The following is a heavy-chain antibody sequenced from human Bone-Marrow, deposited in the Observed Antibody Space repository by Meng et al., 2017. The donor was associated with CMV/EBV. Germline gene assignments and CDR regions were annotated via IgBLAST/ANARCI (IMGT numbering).Heavy chain of an antibody. D-gene: IGHD6-13*01. CDR2: IGTAGDT. J-gene: IGHJ3*02. CDR1: GFTFSSYD. V-gene: IGHV3-13*01. CDR3: AREGQQLAFDAFDI. Sequence: GGSLRLSCAASGFTFSSYDMHWVRQATGKGLEWVSAIGTAGDTYYPGSVKGRFTISRDNSKNTLYLQMNSLRAEDTAVYYCAREGQQLAFDAFDIWGQGTMVTVSS.